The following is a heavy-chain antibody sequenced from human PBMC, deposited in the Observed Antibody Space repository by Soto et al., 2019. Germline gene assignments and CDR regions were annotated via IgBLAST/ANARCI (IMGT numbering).Heavy chain of an antibody. CDR1: GGSISKFY. J-gene: IGHJ5*02. D-gene: IGHD4-17*01. Sequence: QVQLQESGPGLVKPSETLSLTCSVSGGSISKFYWSWIRKTGGKGLEWMGRVYATGTTDYNPSLRSRIAMSVDIAKKTFSLRLTSVNAADTGVYYCVRDGSKTLRDWFDPWGQGILVTVSS. CDR2: VYATGTT. V-gene: IGHV4-4*07. CDR3: VRDGSKTLRDWFDP.